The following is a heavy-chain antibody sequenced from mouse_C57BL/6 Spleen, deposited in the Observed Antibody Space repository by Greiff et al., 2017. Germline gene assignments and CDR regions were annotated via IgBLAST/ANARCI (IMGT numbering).Heavy chain of an antibody. Sequence: VKLQQSGAELVRPGASVKLSCKASGYTFTDYYINWVKQRPGQGLEWIARIYPGSGNTYYNEKFKGKATLTAEKSSSTAYMQLSSLTSEDSAVYFCARGGLRLDYWGQGTTLTVSS. CDR1: GYTFTDYY. CDR3: ARGGLRLDY. V-gene: IGHV1-76*01. J-gene: IGHJ2*01. CDR2: IYPGSGNT. D-gene: IGHD2-4*01.